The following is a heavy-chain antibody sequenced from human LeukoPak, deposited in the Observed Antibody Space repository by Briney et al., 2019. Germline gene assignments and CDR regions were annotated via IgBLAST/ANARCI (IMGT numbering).Heavy chain of an antibody. CDR2: INPHNGDT. D-gene: IGHD2-15*01. CDR1: GYTFIGYY. J-gene: IGHJ4*02. CDR3: ATVRDIVVGGGPYYFDY. V-gene: IGHV1-2*02. Sequence: VSVKVSCKASGYTFIGYYLHWVRQAPGQGLEWMGWINPHNGDTNYAQKFQGRVTMTRDTSITTAYMELSMLKSDDTAVYYCATVRDIVVGGGPYYFDYWGQGTLVTVSS.